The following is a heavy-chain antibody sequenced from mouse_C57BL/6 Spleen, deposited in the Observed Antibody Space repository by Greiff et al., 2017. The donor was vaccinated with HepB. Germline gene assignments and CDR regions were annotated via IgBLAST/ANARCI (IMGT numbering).Heavy chain of an antibody. V-gene: IGHV1-15*01. Sequence: QVQLQQSGAELVRPGASVTLSCKASGYTFTDYEMHWVKQTPVHGLEWIGAIDPETGGTAYNQKFKGKAILTADKSSSTAYMELRSLTSEDSAVYYCTRDSYWSGSFDYRGPGTTLTVSS. J-gene: IGHJ2*01. D-gene: IGHD1-1*01. CDR1: GYTFTDYE. CDR2: IDPETGGT. CDR3: TRDSYWSGSFDY.